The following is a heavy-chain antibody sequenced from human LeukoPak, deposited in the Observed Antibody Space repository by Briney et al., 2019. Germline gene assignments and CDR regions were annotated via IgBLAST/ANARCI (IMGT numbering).Heavy chain of an antibody. CDR2: ISGSGGST. Sequence: GGSLRLSCAASGFTLSSYAMSWVRQAPGKGLEWVATISGSGGSTYYADSVKGRFTISRDNPKNTLYLQMNSLRAEDTAVYYCAKDSAAPGFDYLRQPTLLTVSS. V-gene: IGHV3-23*01. CDR3: AKDSAAPGFDY. J-gene: IGHJ4*02. D-gene: IGHD6-13*01. CDR1: GFTLSSYA.